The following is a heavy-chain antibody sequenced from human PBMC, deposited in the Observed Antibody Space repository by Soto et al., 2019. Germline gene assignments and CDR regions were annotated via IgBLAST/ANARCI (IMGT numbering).Heavy chain of an antibody. CDR1: GGSFSGYY. D-gene: IGHD3-16*01. V-gene: IGHV4-34*01. Sequence: QVQLQQWGAGLLKPSETLSLTCAVYGGSFSGYYWSWIRQPPGKGLEWIGEINHSGSTNYNPSLKSRVTISVDTSKNQFSLKLGSVTAADTAVYYCARVGSRGDYIWGSYRFGYWGQGTLVTVSS. CDR2: INHSGST. J-gene: IGHJ4*02. CDR3: ARVGSRGDYIWGSYRFGY.